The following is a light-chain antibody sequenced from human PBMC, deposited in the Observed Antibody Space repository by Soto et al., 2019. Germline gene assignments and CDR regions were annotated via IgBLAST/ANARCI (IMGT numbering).Light chain of an antibody. V-gene: IGKV3-20*01. CDR3: QQYGRSPLT. CDR2: DAS. Sequence: DIVLTQSPGTLSLSPGERATLSCRASQSVRSNYLAWYQQRPGQAPRLLIYDASSRATGIPDRFSGSGSGTDFTLTISRLEPEDFSVYYCQQYGRSPLTFGGGTKVDIK. CDR1: QSVRSNY. J-gene: IGKJ4*01.